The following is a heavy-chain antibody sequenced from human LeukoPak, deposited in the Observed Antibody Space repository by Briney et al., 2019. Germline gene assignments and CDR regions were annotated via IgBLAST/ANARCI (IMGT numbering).Heavy chain of an antibody. CDR3: AREGYSGYDSTPFDY. CDR1: GGSISSYY. Sequence: SETLSLTCTVSGGSISSYYWSWIRQPPGKGLEWIGYIFYSGSTNYNPSLKSRVTISVDTSKNQFSLKLSSVTAADTAVYYCAREGYSGYDSTPFDYWGQGTLVTVSS. V-gene: IGHV4-59*12. D-gene: IGHD5-12*01. J-gene: IGHJ4*02. CDR2: IFYSGST.